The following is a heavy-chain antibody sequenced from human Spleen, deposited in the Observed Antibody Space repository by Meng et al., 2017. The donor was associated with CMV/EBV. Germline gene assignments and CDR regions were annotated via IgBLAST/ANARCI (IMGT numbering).Heavy chain of an antibody. J-gene: IGHJ1*01. CDR2: INPNSGGT. V-gene: IGHV1-2*02. D-gene: IGHD1-7*01. CDR1: GYTFTGYY. CDR3: ARVGGMRTTRYFQH. Sequence: ASVKVSCKASGYTFTGYYMHWVRQAPGQGLEWMGWINPNSGGTNYAQKFQGRVTMTRDTSISTAYMELSSLRSEDTAMYYCARVGGMRTTRYFQHWGQGTQVTVSS.